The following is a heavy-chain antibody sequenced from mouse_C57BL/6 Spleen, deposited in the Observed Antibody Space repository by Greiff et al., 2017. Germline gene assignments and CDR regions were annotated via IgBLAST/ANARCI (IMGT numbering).Heavy chain of an antibody. D-gene: IGHD2-1*01. CDR3: TRGYGNYVRYFDY. J-gene: IGHJ2*01. CDR1: GFTFSDAW. CDR2: IRNKANNHAT. V-gene: IGHV6-6*01. Sequence: DVKLQESGGGLVQPGGSMKLSCAASGFTFSDAWMDWVRQSPEKGLEWVAEIRNKANNHATYYAESVKGRFTISRDDSKSSVYLQMNSLRAEDTGIYYCTRGYGNYVRYFDYWGQGTTLTVSS.